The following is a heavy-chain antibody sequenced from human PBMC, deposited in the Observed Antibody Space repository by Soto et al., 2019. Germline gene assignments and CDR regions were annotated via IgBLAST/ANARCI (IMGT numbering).Heavy chain of an antibody. CDR3: GRLAEAATGHTDFDF. Sequence: QLQLQETGPGLVKPSETLSLTCTVSGASIKSRNYFWGWIRQPPGKGLEFVGSIHSSGGTYYNPSLTGRVTVSVDLSNSHFSLSLKSLTATDTAVYYCGRLAEAATGHTDFDFWGQGTLVTVSS. D-gene: IGHD2-15*01. V-gene: IGHV4-39*02. CDR2: IHSSGGT. J-gene: IGHJ4*02. CDR1: GASIKSRNYF.